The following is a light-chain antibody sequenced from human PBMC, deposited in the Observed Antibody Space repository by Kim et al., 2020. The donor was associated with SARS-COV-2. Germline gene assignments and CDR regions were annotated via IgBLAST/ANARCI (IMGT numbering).Light chain of an antibody. CDR2: SAS. V-gene: IGKV3-15*01. J-gene: IGKJ1*01. CDR3: QQYDDWTTT. CDR1: QSVTYK. Sequence: EIVMTQSPGTLSVSPGERATLSCRASQSVTYKVAWYQRKPGQAPRLLIYSASSRAAGIPATFSGSGSGTEFTLTITSLQSEDSAVYYCQQYDDWTTTFGQGTKLDIK.